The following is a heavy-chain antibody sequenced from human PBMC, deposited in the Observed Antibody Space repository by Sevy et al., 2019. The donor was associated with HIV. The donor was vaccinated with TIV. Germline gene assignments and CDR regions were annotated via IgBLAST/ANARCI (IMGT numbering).Heavy chain of an antibody. CDR3: ARGTTVTEALDY. D-gene: IGHD4-17*01. V-gene: IGHV3-7*01. J-gene: IGHJ4*02. Sequence: GGSLRLSCATSGFTFSRYWMSWVRQAPGKGLQWVANIKHDGSEKFYVDSVKGRFTISRDNANDSLYLQMNSLRAEDTAVYYCARGTTVTEALDYWGQGTLVTVSS. CDR2: IKHDGSEK. CDR1: GFTFSRYW.